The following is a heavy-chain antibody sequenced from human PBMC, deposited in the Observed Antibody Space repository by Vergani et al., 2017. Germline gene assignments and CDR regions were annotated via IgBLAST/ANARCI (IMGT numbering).Heavy chain of an antibody. J-gene: IGHJ2*01. CDR2: IYYSGST. CDR1: GGSISSYY. V-gene: IGHV4-59*01. CDR3: ARRKSTSHHWYFDL. D-gene: IGHD2-2*01. Sequence: QVQLQESGPGLVKPSETLSLTCTVSGGSISSYYWSWIRQPPGKGLEWIGYIYYSGSTNYNPSLKSRVTISVDTSKNQFSLKLSSVTAADTAVYYCARRKSTSHHWYFDLWGRGTLVTVSS.